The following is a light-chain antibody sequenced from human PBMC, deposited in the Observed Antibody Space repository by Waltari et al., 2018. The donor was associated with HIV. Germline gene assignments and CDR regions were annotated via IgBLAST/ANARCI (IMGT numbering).Light chain of an antibody. CDR2: DID. J-gene: IGLJ2*01. V-gene: IGLV2-14*03. CDR1: SPHSRFYQH. Sequence: QSALTQPASVSGFPGQTLNISCPGISPHSRFYQHVSWYQQHPGSVPRLIIYDIDSRPSGISDHFSGSRSGDSASLTISGLQSGDEAHYFCASNRLDSTLVFGGGTKLTIL. CDR3: ASNRLDSTLV.